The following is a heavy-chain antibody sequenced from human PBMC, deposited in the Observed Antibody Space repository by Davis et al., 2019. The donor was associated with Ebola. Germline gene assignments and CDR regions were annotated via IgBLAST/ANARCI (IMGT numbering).Heavy chain of an antibody. D-gene: IGHD4-11*01. V-gene: IGHV3-64*01. J-gene: IGHJ6*02. CDR3: ASSLHYSNFRIYGMDV. CDR2: ISSNGGST. CDR1: GFTFSSYA. Sequence: GGSLRLSCAASGFTFSSYAMHWVRQAPGKGLEYVSAISSNGGSTYYANSVKGRFTISRDNSKNTLYLQMGSLRAEDMAVYYCASSLHYSNFRIYGMDVWGQGTTVTVSS.